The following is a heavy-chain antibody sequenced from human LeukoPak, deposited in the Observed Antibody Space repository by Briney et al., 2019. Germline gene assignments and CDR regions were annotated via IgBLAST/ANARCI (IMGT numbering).Heavy chain of an antibody. CDR2: IRYDGSNK. D-gene: IGHD3-10*01. CDR1: GFTFSSYA. J-gene: IGHJ6*03. V-gene: IGHV3-30*02. CDR3: AKAREYYMDV. Sequence: GGSLRLSCAASGFTFSSYAMSWVRQAPGKGLEWVAFIRYDGSNKYYADSVKGRFTISRDNSKNTLYLQMNSLRAEDTAVYYCAKAREYYMDVWGKGTTVTVSS.